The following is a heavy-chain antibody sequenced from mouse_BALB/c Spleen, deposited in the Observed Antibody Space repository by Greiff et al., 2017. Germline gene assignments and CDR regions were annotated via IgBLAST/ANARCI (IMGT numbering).Heavy chain of an antibody. CDR3: ARSGTTVVDAMDY. CDR2: IYPGNGDT. CDR1: GYTFTSYN. D-gene: IGHD1-1*01. J-gene: IGHJ4*01. Sequence: LQQSGAELVKPGASVKMSCKASGYTFTSYNMHWVKQTPGQGLEWIGAIYPGNGDTSYNQKFKGKATLTADKSSSTAYMQLSSLTSEDSAVYYCARSGTTVVDAMDYWGQGTSVTVSS. V-gene: IGHV1-12*01.